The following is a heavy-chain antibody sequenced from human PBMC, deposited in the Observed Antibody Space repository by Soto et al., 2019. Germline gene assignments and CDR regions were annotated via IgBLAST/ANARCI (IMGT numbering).Heavy chain of an antibody. CDR3: ARAQTLLFYYYMDV. CDR2: INHSGST. Sequence: SETLSLTCAVYGGSFSGYYWSWIRQPPGKGLEWIGDINHSGSTNYNPSLKSRVTISVDTSKNQFSLKLSSVTAADTAVYYCARAQTLLFYYYMDVWGKGTTVTVSS. CDR1: GGSFSGYY. J-gene: IGHJ6*03. D-gene: IGHD2-15*01. V-gene: IGHV4-34*01.